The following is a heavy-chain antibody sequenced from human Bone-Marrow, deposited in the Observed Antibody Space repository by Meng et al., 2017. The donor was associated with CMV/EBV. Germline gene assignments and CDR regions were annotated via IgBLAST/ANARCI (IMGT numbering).Heavy chain of an antibody. V-gene: IGHV1-69*04. CDR3: AGDESVGRGRYYVGD. CDR1: GGTFSSYT. CDR2: IIPIRGIA. D-gene: IGHD1-26*01. Sequence: SVKVSCKASGGTFSSYTIRWVRQAPGQGLEWMGRIIPIRGIANYAQKFQGRVTITADKSTSTAYMELSSLRSEDTAVYYCAGDESVGRGRYYVGDWGPGKLVTVSS. J-gene: IGHJ4*02.